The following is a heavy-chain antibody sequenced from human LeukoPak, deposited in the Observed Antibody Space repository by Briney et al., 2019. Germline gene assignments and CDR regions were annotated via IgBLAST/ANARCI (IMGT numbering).Heavy chain of an antibody. J-gene: IGHJ3*02. D-gene: IGHD6-13*01. CDR3: ARGSIAAAKTGAFDI. CDR1: GYTFTSYG. CDR2: ISAYNGNT. V-gene: IGHV1-18*01. Sequence: ASVKVSCKASGYTFTSYGISWVRQAPGQGLEWMGWISAYNGNTNYAQKLQGRVTMTTDTSTSTASMELRSLRSDDTAVYYCARGSIAAAKTGAFDIWGQGTMVTVSS.